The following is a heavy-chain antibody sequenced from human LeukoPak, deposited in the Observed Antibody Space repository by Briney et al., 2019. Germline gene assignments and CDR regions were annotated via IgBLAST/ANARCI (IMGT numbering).Heavy chain of an antibody. D-gene: IGHD3-10*01. V-gene: IGHV1-69*13. Sequence: ASVKVSCKASGGTFSSYAISWVRQAPGQGLEWMGGIIPIFGTANYAQKFQGRVTITADESTSTAYMELSSLRSEDTAAYYCAGGYYGSGSYYYYGMDVWGKGTTVTVSS. J-gene: IGHJ6*04. CDR2: IIPIFGTA. CDR3: AGGYYGSGSYYYYGMDV. CDR1: GGTFSSYA.